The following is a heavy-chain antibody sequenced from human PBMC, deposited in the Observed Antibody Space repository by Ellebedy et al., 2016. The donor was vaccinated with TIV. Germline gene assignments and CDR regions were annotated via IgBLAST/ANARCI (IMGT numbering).Heavy chain of an antibody. CDR1: GFTFRLFS. D-gene: IGHD3-10*02. V-gene: IGHV3-7*01. J-gene: IGHJ5*02. Sequence: GESLKISXAASGFTFRLFSMSWLRQPPGKGPEWVANINYNGGNKYYVDSVKGRFTISRDNANNSVYLQMNSLRVEDTAVYYCAKDARDVNSWGQGTLVTVSS. CDR2: INYNGGNK. CDR3: AKDARDVNS.